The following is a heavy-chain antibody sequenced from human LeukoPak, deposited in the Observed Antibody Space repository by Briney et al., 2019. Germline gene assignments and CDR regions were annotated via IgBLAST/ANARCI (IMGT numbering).Heavy chain of an antibody. D-gene: IGHD6-13*01. CDR2: ISGSGGST. CDR3: AREAEGSSWFSHYYYYYYMDV. CDR1: GFTFSSYG. J-gene: IGHJ6*03. Sequence: GGSLRLSCAASGFTFSSYGMSWVRQAPGKGLEWVSAISGSGGSTYYADSVKGRFTISRDNAKNSLYLQMNSLRAEDTAVYYCAREAEGSSWFSHYYYYYYMDVWGKGTTVTVSS. V-gene: IGHV3-23*01.